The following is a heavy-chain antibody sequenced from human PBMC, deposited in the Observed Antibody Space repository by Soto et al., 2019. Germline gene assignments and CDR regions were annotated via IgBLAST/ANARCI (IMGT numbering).Heavy chain of an antibody. CDR1: GGSISSYY. CDR3: ARDSSGWNRRNWFDP. D-gene: IGHD6-19*01. Sequence: SETLSLTCTVSGGSISSYYWSWIRQPPGKGLEWIGYIYYSGSTNYNPSLKSRVTISVDTSKNQFSLKLSSVTAADTAVYYCARDSSGWNRRNWFDPWGQGTLVTVSS. CDR2: IYYSGST. J-gene: IGHJ5*02. V-gene: IGHV4-59*01.